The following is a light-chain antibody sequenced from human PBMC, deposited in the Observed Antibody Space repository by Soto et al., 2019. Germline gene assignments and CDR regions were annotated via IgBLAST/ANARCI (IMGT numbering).Light chain of an antibody. Sequence: EIVMTQSRATLSVSPGERATLSCRASQRLSSNLAWYQQKPGQAPRLILYGVYTRATGVPARFSGSGSGTEFTPTISSLQSEDSAVYYCQQYKNWLALTFDGGTKVEIK. CDR3: QQYKNWLALT. CDR1: QRLSSN. J-gene: IGKJ4*01. CDR2: GVY. V-gene: IGKV3-15*01.